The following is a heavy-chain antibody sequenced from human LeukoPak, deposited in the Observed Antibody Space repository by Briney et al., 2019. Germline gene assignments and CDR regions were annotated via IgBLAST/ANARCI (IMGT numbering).Heavy chain of an antibody. J-gene: IGHJ4*02. CDR2: IIPIFGTA. CDR3: ARGPLMTTVTVFDY. CDR1: GGTFSSYA. V-gene: IGHV1-69*13. D-gene: IGHD4-17*01. Sequence: GAPVKVSCKASGGTFSSYAISWVRQAPGQGLEWMGGIIPIFGTANYAQKFQGRVTITADESTSTAYMELSSLRSEDTAVYYCARGPLMTTVTVFDYWGQGTLVTVSS.